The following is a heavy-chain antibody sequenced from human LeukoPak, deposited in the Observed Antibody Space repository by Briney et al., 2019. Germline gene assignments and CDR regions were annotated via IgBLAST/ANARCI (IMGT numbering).Heavy chain of an antibody. V-gene: IGHV4-59*01. CDR2: IYHSAST. Sequence: SETLSPTCTVSGGSISSNYWSWIRQSPGKGLEWIGYIYHSASTNYNPALKSRVTISEDTSKNQFSLKLNSVTAADTAVYYCARTLYGGNSYKYHYAMDVWGQGTTVTVSS. D-gene: IGHD4-23*01. J-gene: IGHJ6*02. CDR3: ARTLYGGNSYKYHYAMDV. CDR1: GGSISSNY.